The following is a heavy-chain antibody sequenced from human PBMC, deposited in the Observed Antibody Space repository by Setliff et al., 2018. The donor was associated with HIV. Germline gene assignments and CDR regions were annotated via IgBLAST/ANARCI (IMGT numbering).Heavy chain of an antibody. CDR1: GGTFNINA. CDR2: IIPLFGTA. Sequence: SVKVSCKASGGTFNINAVTWVRQAPGQGLEWVGAIIPLFGTANYAQKFQGRVTITADDSTSTVYMEVRSLRSADTAVYYCSKVSEHRTSSGSFYYYMDVWGEGTTVTISS. J-gene: IGHJ6*03. D-gene: IGHD6-6*01. CDR3: SKVSEHRTSSGSFYYYMDV. V-gene: IGHV1-69*13.